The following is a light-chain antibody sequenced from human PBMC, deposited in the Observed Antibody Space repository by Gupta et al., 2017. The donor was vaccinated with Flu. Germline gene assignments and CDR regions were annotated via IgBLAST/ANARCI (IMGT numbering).Light chain of an antibody. CDR2: EAS. Sequence: SSLYASVGDRRTITCQASQDISNYINWYQQKPGKAPDLLIREASHWQTGVPSRFSGSGSGIEFTFTISSRQPEDFAAYYCRQHDNRPPYTFGQGT. V-gene: IGKV1-33*01. CDR3: RQHDNRPPYT. J-gene: IGKJ2*01. CDR1: QDISNY.